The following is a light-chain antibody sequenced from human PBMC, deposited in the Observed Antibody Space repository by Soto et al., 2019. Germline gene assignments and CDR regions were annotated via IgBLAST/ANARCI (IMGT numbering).Light chain of an antibody. V-gene: IGKV3-15*01. CDR3: QQYNNWPRT. CDR2: GAS. J-gene: IGKJ1*01. Sequence: EIVMTQSPATLSVFPGERATLSCRASQSVSSNLVWYQQKPGQAPRLLIYGASTRATGIPARFSGSGSGTEFTLTISSLQYEDFAVYYCQQYNNWPRTFGQGTKVEIK. CDR1: QSVSSN.